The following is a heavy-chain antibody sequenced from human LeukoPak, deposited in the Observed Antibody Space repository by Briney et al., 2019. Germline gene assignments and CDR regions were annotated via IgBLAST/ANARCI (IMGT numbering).Heavy chain of an antibody. V-gene: IGHV3-74*01. CDR2: INSDGSRI. Sequence: SGGSLRLSCAASGFTFRSYWMHWVRQAPGKGLFWVSRINSDGSRIGYADSVKGRFTISRDNAKNTLYLQMNSLRVEDTAVYYCVRDRGWNEDYWGQGTLVTVSS. CDR1: GFTFRSYW. D-gene: IGHD1-1*01. CDR3: VRDRGWNEDY. J-gene: IGHJ4*02.